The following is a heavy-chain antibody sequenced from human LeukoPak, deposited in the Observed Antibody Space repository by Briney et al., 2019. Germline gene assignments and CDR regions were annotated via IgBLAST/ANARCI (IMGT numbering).Heavy chain of an antibody. D-gene: IGHD6-13*01. CDR1: GFTFSTSW. CDR2: INQDGGVR. CDR3: ATSHASAGNS. J-gene: IGHJ5*02. V-gene: IGHV3-7*01. Sequence: GGSLRLACAASGFTFSTSWMSWVRQAPGKGLEWVANINQDGGVRYYVGSVKGRFTISRDNAKNSLYLQLTSLRAEDTAVYYCATSHASAGNSWGQGTLVTVS.